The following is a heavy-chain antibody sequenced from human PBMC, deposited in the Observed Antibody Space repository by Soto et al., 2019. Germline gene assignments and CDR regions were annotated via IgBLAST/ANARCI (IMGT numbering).Heavy chain of an antibody. Sequence: PSETLSLTCAVHGWSFSVYYWSWIRQPPGKGLEWIGEINHSGSTNYNPSLKSRVTISVDTSKNQFSLKLSSVTAADTAVYYCASPKIPSIALLGAIHISGKGTMLTLSS. J-gene: IGHJ3*02. D-gene: IGHD6-6*01. CDR3: ASPKIPSIALLGAIHI. CDR1: GWSFSVYY. V-gene: IGHV4-34*01. CDR2: INHSGST.